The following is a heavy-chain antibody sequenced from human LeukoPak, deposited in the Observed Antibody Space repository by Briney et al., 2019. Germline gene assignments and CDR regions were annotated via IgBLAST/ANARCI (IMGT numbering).Heavy chain of an antibody. CDR1: GYTFSNFG. D-gene: IGHD2-2*01. J-gene: IGHJ4*02. CDR2: ISGNNDNP. V-gene: IGHV1-18*01. CDR3: ARDGTSTDDY. Sequence: ASVRVSCKTSGYTFSNFGINWVRQAPGQGLEWMGWISGNNDNPNYGQKFQGRFTVTTDSSTSTAYMELRNLTFDDTAVYYCARDGTSTDDYWGQGTLVTVSS.